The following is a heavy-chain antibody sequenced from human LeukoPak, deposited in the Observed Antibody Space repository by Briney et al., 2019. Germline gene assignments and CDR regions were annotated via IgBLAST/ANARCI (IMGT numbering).Heavy chain of an antibody. V-gene: IGHV3-23*01. CDR2: INGRGDDT. CDR3: AKGHRESSSFFDS. CDR1: SGFA. J-gene: IGHJ4*02. Sequence: GGSLRLSCAAFSGFAMSWVRQAPGKRLEWVSAINGRGDDTYYPDSVKRRFTISRDNSNNTLYLQMNSLRADDTAVYYCAKGHRESSSFFDSWGQGIPVTVSS.